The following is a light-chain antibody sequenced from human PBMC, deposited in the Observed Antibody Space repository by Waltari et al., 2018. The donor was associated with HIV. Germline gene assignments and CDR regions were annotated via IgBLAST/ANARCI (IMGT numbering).Light chain of an antibody. J-gene: IGLJ1*01. CDR2: EVS. CDR3: CSYAGAYTYV. CDR1: SSDIAYFDY. V-gene: IGLV2-11*01. Sequence: QSALTQPRSVSGSPGQSVTISCTGTSSDIAYFDYVSWYQQYPGKAPKVIIYEVSQRRSGVPDRFTASKSGITASLTISRLQDEDEAYYYCCSYAGAYTYVFVTGTKVTVL.